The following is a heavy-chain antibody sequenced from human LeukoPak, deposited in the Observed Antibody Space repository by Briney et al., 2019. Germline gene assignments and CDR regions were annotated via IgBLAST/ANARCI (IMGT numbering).Heavy chain of an antibody. D-gene: IGHD6-19*01. CDR2: IYYSGST. CDR3: ARVHQGYSSGWYYFDY. V-gene: IGHV4-39*07. J-gene: IGHJ4*02. CDR1: GGSISSSSYY. Sequence: PSETLSLTCTVSGGSISSSSYYWGWIRQPPGKGLEWIGSIYYSGSTYYNPSLKSRVTISVDKSKNQFSLKLSSVTAADTAVYYCARVHQGYSSGWYYFDYWGQGTLVTVSS.